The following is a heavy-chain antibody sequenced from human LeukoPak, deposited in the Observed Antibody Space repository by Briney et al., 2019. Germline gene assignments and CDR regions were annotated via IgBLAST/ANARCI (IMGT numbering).Heavy chain of an antibody. CDR2: ISGSGVTT. CDR1: GFTFSSYA. Sequence: GGSLRLSCVASGFTFSSYAMSWVRQAPGKGLEWVSAISGSGVTTHYAGSVKGRFSTSGDNSKNTLYLQMNSLRAEDTALYYCAKKVVVGATSPYSDFQDWGQGTLVTVSS. J-gene: IGHJ1*01. CDR3: AKKVVVGATSPYSDFQD. D-gene: IGHD1-26*01. V-gene: IGHV3-23*01.